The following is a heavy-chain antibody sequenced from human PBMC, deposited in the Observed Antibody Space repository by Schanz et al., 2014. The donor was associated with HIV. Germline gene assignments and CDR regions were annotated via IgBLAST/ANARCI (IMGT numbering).Heavy chain of an antibody. Sequence: QVQLVESGGGVVQPGRSLRLSCAGSGFSFDTFGIHWVRQAPGKGLEWLAVISYDGRNKKFANSVKGRFTISRDNSKNTVYLQAKSLRPEDTAVYYCARNWGWGFDFGGQGTLVTVSS. V-gene: IGHV3-30*03. CDR1: GFSFDTFG. D-gene: IGHD7-27*01. J-gene: IGHJ4*02. CDR2: ISYDGRNK. CDR3: ARNWGWGFDF.